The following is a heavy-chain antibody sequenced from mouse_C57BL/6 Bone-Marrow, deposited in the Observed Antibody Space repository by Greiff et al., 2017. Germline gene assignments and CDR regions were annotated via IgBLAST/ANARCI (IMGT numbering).Heavy chain of an antibody. V-gene: IGHV1-64*01. CDR1: GYTFTNYW. Sequence: VQLQQPGAELVKPGASVKLSCKASGYTFTNYWMHWVKQRPGQGLEWIGMMHPNGGSPDYNEKFKSEATLSVDKSSRTAYMELSSLTSEDSAVYYCARSYDYDVDTMDYRGQGTSVTVSS. CDR3: ARSYDYDVDTMDY. D-gene: IGHD2-4*01. CDR2: MHPNGGSP. J-gene: IGHJ4*01.